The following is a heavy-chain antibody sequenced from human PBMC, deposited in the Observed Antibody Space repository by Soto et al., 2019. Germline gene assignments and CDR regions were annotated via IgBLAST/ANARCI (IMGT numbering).Heavy chain of an antibody. CDR1: GFTFSSYA. V-gene: IGHV3-23*01. J-gene: IGHJ4*02. D-gene: IGHD4-17*01. CDR3: AKEGPHDYGDDSENYFDF. Sequence: GGSLRLSCAASGFTFSSYAMSWVRQAPGKGLEWVSVIRVSGSNKYYADSVKGRFTISRDNSKNTLYLQMNSLRAEDTAVYYSAKEGPHDYGDDSENYFDFWGQGALVTVSS. CDR2: IRVSGSNK.